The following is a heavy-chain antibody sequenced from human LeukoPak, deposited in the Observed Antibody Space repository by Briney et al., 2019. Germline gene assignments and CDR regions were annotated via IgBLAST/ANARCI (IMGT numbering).Heavy chain of an antibody. CDR3: AKDRGYAY. J-gene: IGHJ4*02. CDR2: IGSGGGPT. CDR1: GFIFSSYA. V-gene: IGHV3-23*01. Sequence: GGSLRLSCVASGFIFSSYAMSWVRQAPGKGLEWVSVIGSGGGPTFYADSVKGRFTISRDNSKNTLYLQMNSLRAEDSAVYYCAKDRGYAYWGQGTLVTVSS. D-gene: IGHD2-15*01.